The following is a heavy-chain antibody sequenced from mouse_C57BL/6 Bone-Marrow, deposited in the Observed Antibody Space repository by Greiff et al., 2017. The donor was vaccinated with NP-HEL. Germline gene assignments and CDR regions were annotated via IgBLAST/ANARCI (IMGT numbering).Heavy chain of an antibody. CDR2: ISYDGSN. V-gene: IGHV3-6*01. CDR3: AREAPYYYGSSYLYFDV. D-gene: IGHD1-1*01. J-gene: IGHJ1*03. Sequence: EVKLQESGPGLVKPSQSLSLTCSVTGYSITSGYYWNWIRQFPGNKLEWMGYISYDGSNNYNPSLKNRISITRDTSKNQFFLKLNSVTTEDTATYYCAREAPYYYGSSYLYFDVWGTGTTVTVSS. CDR1: GYSITSGYY.